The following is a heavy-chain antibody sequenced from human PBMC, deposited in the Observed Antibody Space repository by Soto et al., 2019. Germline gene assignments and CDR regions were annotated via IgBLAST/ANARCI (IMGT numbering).Heavy chain of an antibody. Sequence: QVQLQQWGARLLKPAETLSLTCGVSGGSFSGYYWSWIRQPPGKVLEWIGAINDSGSTNYNPSLKSRVTMSVDTSKNQFSLKLDSVTAADTAVYYCARGPKKLIYWSQGTLVTVAS. CDR2: INDSGST. V-gene: IGHV4-34*02. J-gene: IGHJ4*02. CDR1: GGSFSGYY. CDR3: ARGPKKLIY. D-gene: IGHD2-8*01.